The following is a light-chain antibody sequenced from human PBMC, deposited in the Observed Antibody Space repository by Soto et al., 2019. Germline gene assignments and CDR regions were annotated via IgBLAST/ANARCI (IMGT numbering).Light chain of an antibody. Sequence: QSVLTQPASVSGSPGQSIAISCTGTSSDIGGYNYVSRYQQHPGKAPNLIIYDVNNRPSGVSDRFSGSKSGNTASLTISGLQAEDEADYYCCSSISSSTYVFRTGTKVTVL. J-gene: IGLJ1*01. V-gene: IGLV2-14*01. CDR2: DVN. CDR1: SSDIGGYNY. CDR3: CSSISSSTYV.